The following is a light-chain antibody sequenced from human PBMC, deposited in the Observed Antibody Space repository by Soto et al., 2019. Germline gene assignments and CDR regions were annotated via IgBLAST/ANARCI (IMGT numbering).Light chain of an antibody. CDR3: SSYTRTATRYV. V-gene: IGLV2-14*03. Sequence: QSVLTQPASVSGSPGQSITISCTGTSSDVGDNNFVSWYQQHPGRAPKLILYDVTSRPSNVSIRFSGSKSGNTASLSISGLRPEDEADYFCSSYTRTATRYVFGSGTKVTVL. CDR2: DVT. CDR1: SSDVGDNNF. J-gene: IGLJ1*01.